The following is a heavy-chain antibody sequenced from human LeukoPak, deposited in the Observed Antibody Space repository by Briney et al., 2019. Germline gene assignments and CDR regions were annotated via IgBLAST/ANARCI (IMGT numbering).Heavy chain of an antibody. CDR3: ARAPFAGYYAGSGYPDY. J-gene: IGHJ4*02. CDR1: GFTFNNYG. CDR2: IWYDGSNK. D-gene: IGHD3-22*01. Sequence: GGSLRLSSVASGFTFNNYGMHWVRQAPGKGLEWVAVIWYDGSNKYYADSVRGRFIISRDNSKNTLYLEMNGLRAEDTAVYYCARAPFAGYYAGSGYPDYGGQGTLVTVSS. V-gene: IGHV3-33*01.